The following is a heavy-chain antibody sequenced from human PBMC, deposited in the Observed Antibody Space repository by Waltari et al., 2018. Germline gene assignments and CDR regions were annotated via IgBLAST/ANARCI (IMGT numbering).Heavy chain of an antibody. CDR1: GGSISSSSYY. J-gene: IGHJ5*02. CDR2: IYYSGST. Sequence: QLQLQESGPGLVKPSETLSLTCTVSGGSISSSSYYWGWIRQPPGKGLEWIGSIYYSGSTYYSPPLKSRVTISVDTSKNQFSLKLSSVTAADTAVYYCAREGSTGVLSNWFDPWGQGTLVTVSS. V-gene: IGHV4-39*07. CDR3: AREGSTGVLSNWFDP. D-gene: IGHD3-10*01.